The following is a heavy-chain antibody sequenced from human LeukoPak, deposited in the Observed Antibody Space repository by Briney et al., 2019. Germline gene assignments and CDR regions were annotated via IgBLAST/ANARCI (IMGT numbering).Heavy chain of an antibody. CDR2: IKQDGSEK. Sequence: PGGSLRLSCAASGFTFGSYWMSWVRQAPGKGLEWVANIKQDGSEKYYVDSVKGRFTISRDNAKNSLYLQMNSLRAEDTAVYYCARDKDYYGSGSPIDYWGQGTLVTVSS. CDR1: GFTFGSYW. V-gene: IGHV3-7*01. CDR3: ARDKDYYGSGSPIDY. D-gene: IGHD3-10*01. J-gene: IGHJ4*02.